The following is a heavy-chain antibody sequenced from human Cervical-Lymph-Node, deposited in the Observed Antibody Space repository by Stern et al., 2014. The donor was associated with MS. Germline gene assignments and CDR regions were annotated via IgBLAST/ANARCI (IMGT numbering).Heavy chain of an antibody. Sequence: KLVESGAEVKKPGASVILSCKASGYIFTRYWIHWVRQAHGQGHEWMGIIKSRAGDSFSAQKLRGRVAMSRALSTSTVYMKLTNLRFEDTAVYYCASLEGVTATRNDWGQGTLLTVSS. CDR1: GYIFTRYW. D-gene: IGHD2-21*02. CDR2: IKSRAGDS. CDR3: ASLEGVTATRND. V-gene: IGHV1-46*04. J-gene: IGHJ4*02.